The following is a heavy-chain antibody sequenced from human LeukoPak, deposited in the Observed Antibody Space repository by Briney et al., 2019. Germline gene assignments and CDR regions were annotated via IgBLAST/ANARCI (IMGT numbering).Heavy chain of an antibody. V-gene: IGHV3-30*03. CDR3: ARDSGGGGWYVWFDP. D-gene: IGHD2-15*01. CDR2: ISYDGSNK. J-gene: IGHJ5*02. CDR1: GFTFSSYG. Sequence: GRSLRLSCAASGFTFSSYGMHWVRQAPGKGLEWVAVISYDGSNKYYADSVKGRFTISRDNSKNTLYLQMNSLRAEDTAVYYCARDSGGGGWYVWFDPWGQGTLVTVSS.